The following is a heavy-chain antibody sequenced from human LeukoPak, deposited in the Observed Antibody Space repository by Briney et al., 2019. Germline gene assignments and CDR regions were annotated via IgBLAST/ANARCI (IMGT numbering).Heavy chain of an antibody. D-gene: IGHD7-27*01. Sequence: SETLSLTCTVSGGSISGYYWSWIRQPPRKGLEWVGYIHYSGSTNYNPSLRSRVTISVDTSKNQFSLKLSSVTAADTAFYYCARGVWGGNCFDPWGQGTLVTVSS. CDR2: IHYSGST. V-gene: IGHV4-59*12. CDR3: ARGVWGGNCFDP. J-gene: IGHJ5*02. CDR1: GGSISGYY.